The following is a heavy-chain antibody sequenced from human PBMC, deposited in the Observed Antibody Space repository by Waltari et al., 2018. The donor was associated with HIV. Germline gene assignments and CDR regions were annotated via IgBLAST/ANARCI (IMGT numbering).Heavy chain of an antibody. CDR2: IHDSSRYI. CDR3: ARGRYYYDSSGYYDNLPFDY. J-gene: IGHJ4*02. V-gene: IGHV3-21*01. D-gene: IGHD3-22*01. Sequence: EVQLVESGGGLVKPGGSLRLSCAASGFIFSTYSMNWVRQAPGKGREWVSSIHDSSRYIYYADSLKGRVTISRDNAKNSLYLQMNSLRAEDTAVYYCARGRYYYDSSGYYDNLPFDYWGQGTLVTVST. CDR1: GFIFSTYS.